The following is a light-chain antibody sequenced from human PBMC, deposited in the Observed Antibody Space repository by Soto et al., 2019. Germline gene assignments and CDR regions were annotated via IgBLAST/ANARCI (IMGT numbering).Light chain of an antibody. J-gene: IGKJ3*01. V-gene: IGKV3-20*01. CDR1: QSVSNNF. Sequence: EIVLTQSPGTLSLSPGQRATLACRASQSVSNNFLAWYQQKAGQAPRILIYGASSRATGIPDRFSGSGSGTDFTLTISRLEPEDFAVYYCQLFGSSPRFTFGPGTKVDI. CDR3: QLFGSSPRFT. CDR2: GAS.